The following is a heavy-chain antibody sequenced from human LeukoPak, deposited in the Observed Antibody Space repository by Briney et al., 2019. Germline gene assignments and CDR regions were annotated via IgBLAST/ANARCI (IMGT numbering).Heavy chain of an antibody. CDR1: GLTFRNYW. CDR3: ARVRTGNGWSFDC. Sequence: GGSLRLSCAASGLTFRNYWMSWVRQAPGKGLEWVATIKQDGSEEYYVDSVKGRFTISRDNAKNSHYLQMNSLRAEDTALYYCARVRTGNGWSFDCWGQGTLVTVSS. D-gene: IGHD6-19*01. CDR2: IKQDGSEE. J-gene: IGHJ4*02. V-gene: IGHV3-7*05.